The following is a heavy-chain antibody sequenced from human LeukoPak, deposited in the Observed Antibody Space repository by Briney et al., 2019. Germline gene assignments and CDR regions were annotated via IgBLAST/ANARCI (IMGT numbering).Heavy chain of an antibody. J-gene: IGHJ4*02. Sequence: GGSLRLSCAASGFTVSSNYMSWVRQAPGKGLEWASVIYSGGSTYYADSVKGRFTISRDNSKNTLYLQMNSLRAEDTAVHYCAREGGYSYKFDYWGQGTLVTVSS. CDR3: AREGGYSYKFDY. D-gene: IGHD5-18*01. CDR2: IYSGGST. CDR1: GFTVSSNY. V-gene: IGHV3-53*01.